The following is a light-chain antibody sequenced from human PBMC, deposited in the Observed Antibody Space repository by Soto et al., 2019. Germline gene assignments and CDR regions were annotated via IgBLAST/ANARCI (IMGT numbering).Light chain of an antibody. V-gene: IGLV1-40*01. J-gene: IGLJ1*01. CDR3: AAWDDSLGAYV. Sequence: QSVLTQTPSVSGAPGQKITMSCTGSSSNIGAGYDVHWYQQVPGAAPRLLIYADNNRPSGVPDRFSASKSGTSASLAITGLQGEDEANYYCAAWDDSLGAYVFGTGTKLTVL. CDR2: ADN. CDR1: SSNIGAGYD.